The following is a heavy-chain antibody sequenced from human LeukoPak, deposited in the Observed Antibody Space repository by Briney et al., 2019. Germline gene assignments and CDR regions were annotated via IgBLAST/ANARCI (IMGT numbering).Heavy chain of an antibody. CDR3: ASLATGYPY. V-gene: IGHV3-64*01. J-gene: IGHJ4*02. CDR1: GFTFSIYA. Sequence: QPGGSLRLSCAASGFTFSIYAMHWVRQAPGKGLEYVSAISSNGGSTYYANSVKGRFTISRDNSKNTLYLQMGSLRAEDMAVYYCASLATGYPYWGQGTLVTVSS. CDR2: ISSNGGST. D-gene: IGHD1-1*01.